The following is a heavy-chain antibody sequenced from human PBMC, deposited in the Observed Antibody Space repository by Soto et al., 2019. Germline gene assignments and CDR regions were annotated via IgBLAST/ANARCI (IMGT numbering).Heavy chain of an antibody. D-gene: IGHD2-15*01. Sequence: GGSLRLSCSASGFTFSSYAMHWVRQAPGKGLEYVSAISSNGGSTYYADSVKGRFTISRDNSKNTLYLQMSSLRAEDTAVYYCVKGYCSGGSCYSAGVVGAFDIWGQGTMVTVSS. V-gene: IGHV3-64D*06. CDR1: GFTFSSYA. CDR3: VKGYCSGGSCYSAGVVGAFDI. CDR2: ISSNGGST. J-gene: IGHJ3*02.